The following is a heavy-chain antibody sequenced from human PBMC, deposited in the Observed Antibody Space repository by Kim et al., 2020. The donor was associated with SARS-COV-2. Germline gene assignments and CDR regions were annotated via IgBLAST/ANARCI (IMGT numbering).Heavy chain of an antibody. CDR1: GFTFGDYA. V-gene: IGHV3-49*04. CDR2: IRSKAYGGTT. Sequence: GGSLRLSCTASGFTFGDYAMSWVRQAPGKGLEWVGFIRSKAYGGTTEYAASVKGRFTISRDDSKSIAYLQMNSLKTEDTAVYYCTSHCSSTSCYGTFDYWGQGTLVTVSS. D-gene: IGHD2-2*01. CDR3: TSHCSSTSCYGTFDY. J-gene: IGHJ4*02.